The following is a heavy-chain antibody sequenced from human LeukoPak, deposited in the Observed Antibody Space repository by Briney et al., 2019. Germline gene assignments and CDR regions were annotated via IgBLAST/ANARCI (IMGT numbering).Heavy chain of an antibody. CDR1: GYTFTSYY. D-gene: IGHD3-3*01. Sequence: ASVKVSCKASGYTFTSYYMHWVRQAPGQGLEWMGIINPSGGSTSYAQKFQGRVTMTRDTSTSIVYMELSSLRSEDTAVYYCARDFEVRFLEWLPMTPRYYYYGMDVWGQGTTVTVSS. V-gene: IGHV1-46*01. CDR3: ARDFEVRFLEWLPMTPRYYYYGMDV. CDR2: INPSGGST. J-gene: IGHJ6*02.